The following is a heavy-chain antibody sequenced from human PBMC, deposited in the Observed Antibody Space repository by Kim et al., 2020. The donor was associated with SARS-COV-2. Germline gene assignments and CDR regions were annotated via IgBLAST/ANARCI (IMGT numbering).Heavy chain of an antibody. CDR2: IKSKTDGGTT. V-gene: IGHV3-15*01. D-gene: IGHD3-9*01. CDR3: TTEILNVLRYFDPPDAFDI. Sequence: GGSLRLSCAASGFTFSNAWMSWVRQAPGKGLEWVGRIKSKTDGGTTDYAAPVKGRFTISRDDSKNTLYLQMNSLKTEDTAVYYCTTEILNVLRYFDPPDAFDIWGQGTMVTVSS. CDR1: GFTFSNAW. J-gene: IGHJ3*02.